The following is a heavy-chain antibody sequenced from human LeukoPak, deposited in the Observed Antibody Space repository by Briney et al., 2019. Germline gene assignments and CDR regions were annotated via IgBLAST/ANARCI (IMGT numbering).Heavy chain of an antibody. Sequence: ASVKVSCKASGYTFTSYGISWVRHAPGQGLEWMGWISAYNGNTNYAQKLQGRVTMTTDTSTSTAYMELRSLRSDDTAVYYCARASSDYGDSTTFDYWGQGTLVTVSS. D-gene: IGHD4-17*01. J-gene: IGHJ4*02. V-gene: IGHV1-18*01. CDR2: ISAYNGNT. CDR3: ARASSDYGDSTTFDY. CDR1: GYTFTSYG.